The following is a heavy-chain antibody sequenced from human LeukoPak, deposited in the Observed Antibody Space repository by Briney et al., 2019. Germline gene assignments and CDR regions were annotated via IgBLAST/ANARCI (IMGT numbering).Heavy chain of an antibody. D-gene: IGHD3-10*01. CDR1: GFTFSSYG. CDR3: AKSHYYGSGSIDY. Sequence: GRSLRLSCAASGFTFSSYGMHWVRQAPGKGLEWVAVIWYDGSNKYYADSVKGRFTISRDNSKNALYLQVNSLRADDAALYYCAKSHYYGSGSIDYWGQGTLVTVSS. CDR2: IWYDGSNK. V-gene: IGHV3-33*06. J-gene: IGHJ4*02.